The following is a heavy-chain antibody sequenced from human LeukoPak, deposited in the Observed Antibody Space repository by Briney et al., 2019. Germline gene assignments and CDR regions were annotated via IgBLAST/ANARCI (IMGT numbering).Heavy chain of an antibody. D-gene: IGHD6-19*01. CDR2: IRSKAYGETA. V-gene: IGHV3-49*03. CDR1: GFTFGDYA. Sequence: GGSLRLSCTASGFTFGDYAMSWIRQAPGKGLEWVGFIRSKAYGETADYAASVKGRFTISRDDSKAIAYLQTNSLRAEDTAVYYCAKANGWYGRGYFDLWGRGTLVSVSS. J-gene: IGHJ2*01. CDR3: AKANGWYGRGYFDL.